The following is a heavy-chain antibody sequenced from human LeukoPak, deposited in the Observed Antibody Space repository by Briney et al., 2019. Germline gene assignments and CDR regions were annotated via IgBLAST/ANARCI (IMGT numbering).Heavy chain of an antibody. D-gene: IGHD6-13*01. CDR1: SGSISSFY. J-gene: IGHJ3*02. V-gene: IGHV4-59*01. CDR3: ARYKSGYRAAAGSGAFDI. CDR2: IYYSGST. Sequence: SETLSLTCTVSSGSISSFYWGWIRQPPGKGLEWIGHIYYSGSTNYNPSLKSRVTMTVDTSKDQFSLKLSSVTAADTAVYYCARYKSGYRAAAGSGAFDIWGQGTMGTVSS.